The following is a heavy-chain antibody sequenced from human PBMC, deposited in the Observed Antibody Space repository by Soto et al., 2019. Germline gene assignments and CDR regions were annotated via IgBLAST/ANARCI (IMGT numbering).Heavy chain of an antibody. CDR2: IDNAGST. Sequence: SQTLSLPCTVSGESFSSGCIHWACLRRSPVKGLEWSGYIDNAGSTYYRPSLESRMHMSLDATRNHYSLRLTSVTGADTAVYFCVRAPVGLDTISYFGYWGQGKLV. V-gene: IGHV4-30-4*01. CDR3: VRAPVGLDTISYFGY. CDR1: GESFSSGCIH. J-gene: IGHJ4*02. D-gene: IGHD3-10*01.